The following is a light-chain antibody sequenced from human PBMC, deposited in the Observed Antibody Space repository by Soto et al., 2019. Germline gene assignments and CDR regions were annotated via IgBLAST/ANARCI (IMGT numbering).Light chain of an antibody. V-gene: IGKV1-12*01. J-gene: IGKJ5*01. CDR2: AAS. CDR1: QGVSSW. CDR3: QQAKNFPIT. Sequence: DIQLTQSPSSVSASVGDRVTITCRASQGVSSWLAWYQQRPGKAPKLLISAASTLQGGVPSRFSGSGSGTDFTLTISSLQPEDFATYSCQQAKNFPITFGQGTRLDIK.